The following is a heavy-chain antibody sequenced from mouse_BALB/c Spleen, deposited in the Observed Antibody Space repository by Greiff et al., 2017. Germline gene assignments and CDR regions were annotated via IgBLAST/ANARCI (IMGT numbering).Heavy chain of an antibody. V-gene: IGHV2-9*02. D-gene: IGHD1-1*01. Sequence: LQESGPGLVAPSQSLSITCTVSGFSLTSYGVHWVRQPPGKGLEWLGVIWAGGSTNYNSALMSRLSISKDNSKSQVFLKMNSLQTDDTAMYYCARENYGTPFAYWGQGTLVTVSA. CDR3: ARENYGTPFAY. CDR2: IWAGGST. J-gene: IGHJ3*01. CDR1: GFSLTSYG.